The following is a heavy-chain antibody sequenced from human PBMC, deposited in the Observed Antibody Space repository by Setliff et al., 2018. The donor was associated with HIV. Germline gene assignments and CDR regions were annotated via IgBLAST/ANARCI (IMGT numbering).Heavy chain of an antibody. V-gene: IGHV1-69*13. CDR3: ATGPTMVTSKGFWFFDL. J-gene: IGHJ2*01. CDR1: GGTLSSYA. Sequence: SVKVSCKTSGGTLSSYAISWVRQAPGQGLEWMGGIIPIFGTANYAQKFQGRVTITADESTSTAYMELTGLRSEDTAVYYCATGPTMVTSKGFWFFDLWGRGTLVTVSS. CDR2: IIPIFGTA. D-gene: IGHD4-17*01.